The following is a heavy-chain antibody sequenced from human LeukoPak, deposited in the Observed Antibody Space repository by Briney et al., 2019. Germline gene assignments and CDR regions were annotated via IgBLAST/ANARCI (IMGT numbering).Heavy chain of an antibody. D-gene: IGHD3-3*01. CDR1: GFTFSSYA. CDR3: AKDNDFWSGSYFDY. J-gene: IGHJ4*02. V-gene: IGHV3-23*01. Sequence: PGGSLRLSCAASGFTFSSYAMGWVRQAPGKGLEWVSAISGSGGSTYYADSVKGRFTISRDNSKNTLYLQMNSLRAEDTAVYYCAKDNDFWSGSYFDYWGQGTLVTVSS. CDR2: ISGSGGST.